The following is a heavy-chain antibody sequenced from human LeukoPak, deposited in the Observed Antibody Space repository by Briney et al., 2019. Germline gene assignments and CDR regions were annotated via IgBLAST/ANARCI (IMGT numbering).Heavy chain of an antibody. J-gene: IGHJ4*02. Sequence: GGSLRLSCAASGFTFSSYAMSWVRQAPGKGLEWVSAISGSGGSTYYADSVKGRFTMSRDNAKNSLYLQMNSLKAEDTAVYYCARDYYDSSGYSFDYWGQGTLVTVSS. D-gene: IGHD3-22*01. CDR3: ARDYYDSSGYSFDY. V-gene: IGHV3-23*01. CDR2: ISGSGGST. CDR1: GFTFSSYA.